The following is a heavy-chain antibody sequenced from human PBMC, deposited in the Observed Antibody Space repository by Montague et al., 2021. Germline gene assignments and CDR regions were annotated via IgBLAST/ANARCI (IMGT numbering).Heavy chain of an antibody. Sequence: SLRLSCAASGFTFSDYYMSWIRQAPGKGLEWVSYINTSASTIFYAASVKGRFTISRDNAKNSLYLQMNSLRAGDTAVYYCARIRKGADYWGQGTLVTVSS. V-gene: IGHV3-11*01. CDR3: ARIRKGADY. J-gene: IGHJ4*02. D-gene: IGHD3-16*01. CDR2: INTSASTI. CDR1: GFTFSDYY.